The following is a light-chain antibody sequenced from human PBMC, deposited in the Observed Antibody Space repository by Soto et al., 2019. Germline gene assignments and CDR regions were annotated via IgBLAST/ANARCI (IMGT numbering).Light chain of an antibody. CDR3: CSYAGSSNGV. CDR1: SSDVGSYNL. Sequence: QSALTQPASVSGSPGQSMTISCTGTSSDVGSYNLVSWYQQHPGKAPKLMIYEVSKRPSGVSNRFSGSKSGNTASLTISGLQAEDEADYYCCSYAGSSNGVFGTGTKLTAL. J-gene: IGLJ1*01. V-gene: IGLV2-23*02. CDR2: EVS.